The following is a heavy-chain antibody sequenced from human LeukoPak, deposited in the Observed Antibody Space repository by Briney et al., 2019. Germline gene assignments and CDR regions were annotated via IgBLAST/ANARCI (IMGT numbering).Heavy chain of an antibody. CDR3: GRDSGYSIAI. CDR1: GFTFSTYW. J-gene: IGHJ3*02. CDR2: INTDGNST. Sequence: GGSLRLSCAASGFTFSTYWMHWVRQAPGKGLVWVSQINTDGNSTTYADSVKGRFTVSRDNAKNTLYLQMNSLRAEDTAVYYCGRDSGYSIAIWGQGTMVSVSS. D-gene: IGHD6-13*01. V-gene: IGHV3-74*01.